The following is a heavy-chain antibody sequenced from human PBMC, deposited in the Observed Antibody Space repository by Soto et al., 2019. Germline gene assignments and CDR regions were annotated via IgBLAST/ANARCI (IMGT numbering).Heavy chain of an antibody. J-gene: IGHJ4*02. CDR3: AKTFDTITYYFDY. CDR1: GFIFSRYG. CDR2: ISYDGSNK. D-gene: IGHD3-9*01. V-gene: IGHV3-30*18. Sequence: GGSLRLSCAASGFIFSRYGMHWVRQAPGKGLEWVAVISYDGSNKYYAESVKGRFIISRDKSENTLYLQMNSLRAEDTAVYYCAKTFDTITYYFDYWGQGTLVTVSS.